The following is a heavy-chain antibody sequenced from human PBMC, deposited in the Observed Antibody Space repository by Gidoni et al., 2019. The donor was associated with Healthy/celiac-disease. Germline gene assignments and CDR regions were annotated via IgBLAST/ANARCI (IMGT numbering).Heavy chain of an antibody. CDR3: ARDYYGSSGYDH. D-gene: IGHD3-22*01. CDR2: ISWNSGNI. V-gene: IGHV3-9*01. J-gene: IGHJ4*02. CDR1: GFTFDDYA. Sequence: EVQLVESGGGLVQPGRSLRLSCAASGFTFDDYAMHWVLQAPGKGLEWVSGISWNSGNIGYADSVKGRFTTSIDNAKNSLYLQMNSLRAEDTAFYYCARDYYGSSGYDHWGQGTLVTVSS.